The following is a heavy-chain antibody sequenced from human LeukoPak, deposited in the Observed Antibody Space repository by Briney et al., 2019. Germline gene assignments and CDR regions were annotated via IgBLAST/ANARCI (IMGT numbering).Heavy chain of an antibody. D-gene: IGHD3-3*01. J-gene: IGHJ4*02. CDR2: IYSTGST. CDR1: GYSISSGYY. V-gene: IGHV4-38-2*02. Sequence: SETLSLTCTVSGYSISSGYYWGWIRQPAGKALEWIGRIYSTGSTHYNPSLKSRVTMSVDTSKNQFSLTLSSVTAADTAVYYCARVTFWSGYYTHFDYWGQGTLVTVSS. CDR3: ARVTFWSGYYTHFDY.